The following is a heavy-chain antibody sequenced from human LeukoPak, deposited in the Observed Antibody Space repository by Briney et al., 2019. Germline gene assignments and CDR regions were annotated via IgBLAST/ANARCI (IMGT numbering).Heavy chain of an antibody. Sequence: GGSLRLSCAASGFTVSSNYMSWVRQAPGKGLEGVSVIYSGGSTYYADSVKGRFTISRDNSKNTLYLQMNSLRAEDTAVYYCARDPSLGTGGYWGQGTLVTVSS. CDR2: IYSGGST. CDR3: ARDPSLGTGGY. D-gene: IGHD1-26*01. V-gene: IGHV3-66*01. CDR1: GFTVSSNY. J-gene: IGHJ4*02.